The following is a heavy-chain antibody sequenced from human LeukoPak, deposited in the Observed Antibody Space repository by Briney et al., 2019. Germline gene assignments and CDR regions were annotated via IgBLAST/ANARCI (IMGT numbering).Heavy chain of an antibody. CDR3: ARTDVREGFGYYFDRGALDI. V-gene: IGHV4-4*07. Sequence: PSETLSLTCTVSVGPISSYHWSWIRQPAGTGLEWIGQIYTSGNTKYNPSLKSRVTISLDKSKNQLSLKLNSVTAADTAVYYCARTDVREGFGYYFDRGALDIWSQGTMVTVSS. CDR1: VGPISSYH. D-gene: IGHD3-22*01. J-gene: IGHJ3*02. CDR2: IYTSGNT.